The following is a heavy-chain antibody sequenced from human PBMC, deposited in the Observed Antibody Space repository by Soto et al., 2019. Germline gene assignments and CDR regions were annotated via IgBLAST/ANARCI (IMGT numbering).Heavy chain of an antibody. Sequence: QVQLVQSGAEVKKPGASVKVSCKASGYTFTSYGISWVRQAPGQGLEWMGWISAYNGNTNYAQKLQGRVTMTTDTSTSTAYMELRSLRSDDTAVYYCARLYCSSTSCHKPTRGYFDYWGQGTLVTVSS. J-gene: IGHJ4*02. V-gene: IGHV1-18*01. CDR1: GYTFTSYG. D-gene: IGHD2-2*01. CDR2: ISAYNGNT. CDR3: ARLYCSSTSCHKPTRGYFDY.